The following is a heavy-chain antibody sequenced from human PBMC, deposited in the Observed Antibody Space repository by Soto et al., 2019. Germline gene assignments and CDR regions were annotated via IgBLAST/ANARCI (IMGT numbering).Heavy chain of an antibody. J-gene: IGHJ4*02. CDR1: GFTFNSYG. V-gene: IGHV3-30*03. D-gene: IGHD4-17*01. Sequence: PGGSLRLSCAASGFTFNSYGIHWVRQAPGKGLEWVAVISHDGSKTNYADSVKGRFTISRDNAKDTVYLQMNSLRAEDTAVYYCARAQMTTVTSPAYWGQGTLVTVSS. CDR3: ARAQMTTVTSPAY. CDR2: ISHDGSKT.